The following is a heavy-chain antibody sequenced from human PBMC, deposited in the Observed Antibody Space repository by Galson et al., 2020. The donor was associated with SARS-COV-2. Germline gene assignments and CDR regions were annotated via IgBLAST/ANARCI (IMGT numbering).Heavy chain of an antibody. CDR2: VYFNGDT. D-gene: IGHD5-18*01. Sequence: SQTLSLTCTVSGGTVSGRDDYWGWVRQSPGEGLEWMALVYFNGDTYYNPSLESRITISIDTSKNHFSLQLQSATAADTALYFCARGTAIVTGLDYFDIWGRGTLVTVSS. CDR3: ARGTAIVTGLDYFDI. CDR1: GGTVSGRDDY. V-gene: IGHV4-39*02. J-gene: IGHJ4*02.